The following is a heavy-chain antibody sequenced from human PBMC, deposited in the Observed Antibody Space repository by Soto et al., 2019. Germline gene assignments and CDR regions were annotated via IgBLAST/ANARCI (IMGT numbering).Heavy chain of an antibody. V-gene: IGHV5-51*01. J-gene: IGHJ4*02. Sequence: GESPKISCRGSGYNFAGFWLGWVRQRPGKGLEWMGIIYPDNSDTRYNPSFHRQVTISDDNSISTALLQWNNVKVSDTAIYCCARGGFIGTPPEYWGQGTRVTVSS. CDR2: IYPDNSDT. D-gene: IGHD1-7*01. CDR3: ARGGFIGTPPEY. CDR1: GYNFAGFW.